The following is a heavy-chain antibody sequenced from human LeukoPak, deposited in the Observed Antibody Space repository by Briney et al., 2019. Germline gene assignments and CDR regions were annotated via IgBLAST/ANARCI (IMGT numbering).Heavy chain of an antibody. CDR2: IWYDGSNK. J-gene: IGHJ5*02. CDR1: GFTFSSYG. D-gene: IGHD2-15*01. CDR3: ARDARHCSGGSCLLAWFDP. V-gene: IGHV3-33*01. Sequence: GGSLRLSCAASGFTFSSYGMHWARQAPGKGLEWVAVIWYDGSNKYYADSVKGRFTISRDNSKNTLYLQMNSLRAEDTAVYYCARDARHCSGGSCLLAWFDPWGQGTLVTVSS.